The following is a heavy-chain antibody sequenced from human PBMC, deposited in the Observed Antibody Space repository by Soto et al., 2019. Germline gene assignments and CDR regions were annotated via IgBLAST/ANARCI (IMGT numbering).Heavy chain of an antibody. CDR2: ISGSGAST. V-gene: IGHV3-23*01. Sequence: GGSLRLSCAASGFTFSNYAMSWVRQAPGKGLEWVSAISGSGASTYHGDSVKGRFTISRDNAKNTLYLQMDSLRAEDTAVYYCAKGSASVRPYYFHYWGRGTLVTVSS. J-gene: IGHJ4*02. CDR3: AKGSASVRPYYFHY. CDR1: GFTFSNYA. D-gene: IGHD5-18*01.